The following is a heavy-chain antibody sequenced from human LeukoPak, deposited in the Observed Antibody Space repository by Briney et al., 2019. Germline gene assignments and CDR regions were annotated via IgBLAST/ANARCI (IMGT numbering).Heavy chain of an antibody. CDR3: VSFYETY. D-gene: IGHD2/OR15-2a*01. CDR1: GNYW. CDR2: INSDGSWT. J-gene: IGHJ4*02. V-gene: IGHV3-74*01. Sequence: GGSLRLSCAASGNYWMHWVRQAPGKGLVWVSHINSDGSWTSYADSVKGRFTISKDNAKSTVYLQMNSLRAEDTAVYYCVSFYETYRGRGTLVTVSS.